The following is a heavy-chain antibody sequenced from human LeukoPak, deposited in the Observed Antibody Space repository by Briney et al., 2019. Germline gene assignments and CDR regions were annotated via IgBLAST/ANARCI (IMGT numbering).Heavy chain of an antibody. CDR1: GDSVSSKRAA. J-gene: IGHJ3*02. CDR2: TYYRSRWYN. V-gene: IGHV6-1*01. Sequence: SQTLSLTCDLSGDSVSSKRAAWDWIRQSPARGLEWLGRTYYRSRWYNEYAEAVKSRVTVNPDTSKNRFSLQLSSVTPEDTAIYYCVRGSGMGQDAFDIWGQGTMVTVFS. CDR3: VRGSGMGQDAFDI. D-gene: IGHD2-15*01.